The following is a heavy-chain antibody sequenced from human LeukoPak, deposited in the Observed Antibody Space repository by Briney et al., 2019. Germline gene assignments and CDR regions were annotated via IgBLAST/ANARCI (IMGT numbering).Heavy chain of an antibody. Sequence: PGGSLRLSCAASGFTFSSYWMSWVRQAPGKGLVWVANIKQDGSEKHYVDSVKGRFTISRDNAKNSLFLQMNSLRVEDTAVYYCARDYDFWSGYYYYWGQGTLVTVSS. CDR1: GFTFSSYW. J-gene: IGHJ4*02. CDR2: IKQDGSEK. D-gene: IGHD3-3*01. V-gene: IGHV3-7*01. CDR3: ARDYDFWSGYYYY.